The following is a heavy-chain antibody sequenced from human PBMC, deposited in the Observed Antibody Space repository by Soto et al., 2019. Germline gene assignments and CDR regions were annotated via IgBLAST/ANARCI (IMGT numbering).Heavy chain of an antibody. CDR1: GLTFDDYT. V-gene: IGHV3-9*01. Sequence: HPGGSLRLSCAAAGLTFDDYTMHWVRQAPGKGLEWVSGITWNRGSIGYADSVKGRFTISRDNAKNSLHLQMNSLRAEDTAVYYCARGGGIVVVTAPYDHWGQGTLVTVSS. D-gene: IGHD2-21*02. CDR2: ITWNRGSI. J-gene: IGHJ4*02. CDR3: ARGGGIVVVTAPYDH.